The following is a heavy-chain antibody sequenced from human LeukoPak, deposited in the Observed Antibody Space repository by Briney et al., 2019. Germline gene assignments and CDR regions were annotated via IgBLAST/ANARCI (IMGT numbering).Heavy chain of an antibody. J-gene: IGHJ5*02. CDR1: GGSFSGYY. Sequence: SETLSLTCAVYGGSFSGYYWSWIRQPPGKGLEWIGEINHSGSTNYNPSLKSRVTISVDTSKNQFSLKLSSVTAADTAVYYCAREWRDYYDRALNWFDPWGQGTLVTVSS. V-gene: IGHV4-34*01. D-gene: IGHD3-22*01. CDR3: AREWRDYYDRALNWFDP. CDR2: INHSGST.